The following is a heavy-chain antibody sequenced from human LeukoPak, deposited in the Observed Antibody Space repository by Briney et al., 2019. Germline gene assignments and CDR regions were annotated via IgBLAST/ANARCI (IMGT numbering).Heavy chain of an antibody. V-gene: IGHV3-30*04. J-gene: IGHJ4*02. CDR2: ISYDGSNK. CDR1: GFTFSSYA. D-gene: IGHD2-8*01. Sequence: PGGSLRLSCAASGFTFSSYAMHWVRQAPGKGLEWVAVISYDGSNKYYADSVKGRFTISRDNSKNTLYLQMNSLRAEDTAVYYCASDPYCTNGVCRDYWGQGTLVTVSS. CDR3: ASDPYCTNGVCRDY.